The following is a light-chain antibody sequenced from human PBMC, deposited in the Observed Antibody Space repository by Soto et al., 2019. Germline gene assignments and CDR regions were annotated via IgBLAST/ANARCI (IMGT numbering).Light chain of an antibody. CDR2: GAS. CDR1: QSINSN. Sequence: EIVMTQSPATLSVSPGERATLSCWASQSINSNLAWYQQKPGQPPRLLIYGASTRATGVPARFSGSGSGTTFTLTISSLQSEDFAVYYCQQYQNWPPVTFGQGTKLQIK. J-gene: IGKJ2*01. CDR3: QQYQNWPPVT. V-gene: IGKV3D-15*01.